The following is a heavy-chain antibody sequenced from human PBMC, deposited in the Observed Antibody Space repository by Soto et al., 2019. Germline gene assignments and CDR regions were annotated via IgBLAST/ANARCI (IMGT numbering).Heavy chain of an antibody. CDR2: IIPFLGIA. CDR3: ATVGYDSAY. V-gene: IGHV1-69*02. Sequence: QVQLVQSGAEVKKPGSSVKVSCKSSGGTFSSYSINWVRQAPGQGLEWMGRIIPFLGIANYAKRFHDRVTNSANTSTSTAYMDLSSLRSDATAVFYCATVGYDSAYWGQGTLVTVSS. D-gene: IGHD5-12*01. CDR1: GGTFSSYS. J-gene: IGHJ4*02.